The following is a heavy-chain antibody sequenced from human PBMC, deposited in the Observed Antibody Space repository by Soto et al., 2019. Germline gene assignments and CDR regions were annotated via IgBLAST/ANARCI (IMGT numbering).Heavy chain of an antibody. CDR3: ARFGSGNPFEDY. D-gene: IGHD3-10*01. Sequence: EVQLLESGGGLVQPGGSLRLSCAASGFTFSSYAMSWVRQAPGKGLEWVSAISGSGGSTYYADSVKGRFTISRDNSKTTLYLQMNSLRAEATAVYYCARFGSGNPFEDYWGQGTLVTVSS. CDR1: GFTFSSYA. V-gene: IGHV3-23*01. CDR2: ISGSGGST. J-gene: IGHJ4*02.